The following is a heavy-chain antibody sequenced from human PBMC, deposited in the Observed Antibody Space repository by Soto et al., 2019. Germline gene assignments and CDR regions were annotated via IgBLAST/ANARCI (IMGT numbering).Heavy chain of an antibody. D-gene: IGHD2-2*02. CDR1: GGTFSSYA. J-gene: IGHJ4*02. Sequence: QVQLVQSGAEVKKPGSSVKVSCKASGGTFSSYAISWVRQAPGQGLEWMGGIIPIFGTANYAQKFQGRVTITADESTSRAYMELSSLRSEDTAVYYCARDRGYCSSTSCYMVYWGQGTLVTVSS. CDR2: IIPIFGTA. V-gene: IGHV1-69*01. CDR3: ARDRGYCSSTSCYMVY.